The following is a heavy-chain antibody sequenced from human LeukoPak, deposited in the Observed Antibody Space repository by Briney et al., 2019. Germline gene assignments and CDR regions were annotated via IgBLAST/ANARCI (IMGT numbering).Heavy chain of an antibody. CDR1: GFTFSSYG. Sequence: PGGSLRLSCAASGFTFSSYGMHWVRKAPGKGLECVSAISGSGGSTDYADSVKGRFTITRDNSKNTLYLQMNSLRTEDTAGYYCEKDGGAESRYYDGMDVWGQGTTVTVSS. V-gene: IGHV3-23*01. CDR2: ISGSGGST. CDR3: EKDGGAESRYYDGMDV. D-gene: IGHD3-16*01. J-gene: IGHJ6*02.